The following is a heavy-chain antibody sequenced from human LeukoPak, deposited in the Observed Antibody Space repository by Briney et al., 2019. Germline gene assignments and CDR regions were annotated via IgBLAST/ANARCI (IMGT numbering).Heavy chain of an antibody. CDR2: INPSGGST. J-gene: IGHJ4*02. CDR1: GYTFTSYY. D-gene: IGHD3-22*01. Sequence: ASVKVSCKASGYTFTSYYMHWVRQAPGQGLEWMGIINPSGGSTSYAQKFQGRVTITADKSTSTAYMELSSLRSEDTAVYYCAREILNDSSGYYRSSSSGILDYWGQGTLVTVSS. V-gene: IGHV1-46*01. CDR3: AREILNDSSGYYRSSSSGILDY.